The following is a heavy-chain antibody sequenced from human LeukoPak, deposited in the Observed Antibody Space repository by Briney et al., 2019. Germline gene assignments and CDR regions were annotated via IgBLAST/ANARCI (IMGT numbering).Heavy chain of an antibody. CDR2: ISYDGSNK. J-gene: IGHJ5*02. V-gene: IGHV3-30*18. CDR1: GFTFSSYG. D-gene: IGHD2-2*01. Sequence: GGSLRLSCAASGFTFSSYGMHWVRQAPGKGLEWVAVISYDGSNKYYADSVKGRFTISRDNSKNTLYLQMNSLRAEDTAVYYCAKGPIPYCSSTSCPNWFDPWGQGTLVTVSS. CDR3: AKGPIPYCSSTSCPNWFDP.